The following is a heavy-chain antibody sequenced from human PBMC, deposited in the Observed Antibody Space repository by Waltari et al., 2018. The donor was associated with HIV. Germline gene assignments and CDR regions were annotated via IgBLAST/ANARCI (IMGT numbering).Heavy chain of an antibody. CDR1: GYTFTGYY. CDR3: TRVGFCSATYYFPGGY. Sequence: QVQLVQSGAEVKSPGDSVKVSCKASGYTFTGYYIHWVRQAPGQGLEWRGWSKRNRGDTNYAQKCQGRVIRTRDTSINTVYMELSRLTSDDTAVYYCTRVGFCSATYYFPGGYWGQGTLVTVSS. D-gene: IGHD3-10*02. J-gene: IGHJ4*02. V-gene: IGHV1-2*02. CDR2: SKRNRGDT.